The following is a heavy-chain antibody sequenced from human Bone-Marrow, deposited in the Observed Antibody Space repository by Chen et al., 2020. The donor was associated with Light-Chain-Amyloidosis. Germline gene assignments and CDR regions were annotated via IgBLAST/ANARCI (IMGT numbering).Heavy chain of an antibody. CDR1: GASISSADDY. J-gene: IGHJ5*02. CDR3: VRETTSTPWFDP. D-gene: IGHD1-1*01. CDR2: MHHSGSA. V-gene: IGHV4-30-4*01. Sequence: QVQLQVSGPGLVKPSQTLSLVCSVSGASISSADDYWTWVRQPPGQGLEWIGYMHHSGSATYNPSLRSRVAISLDTSKNQFSLSLTSVTAADSAMYFCVRETTSTPWFDPWGPGTLVTVYS.